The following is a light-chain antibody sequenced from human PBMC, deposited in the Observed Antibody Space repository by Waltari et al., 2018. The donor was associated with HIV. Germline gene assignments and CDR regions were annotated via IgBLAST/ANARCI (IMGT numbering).Light chain of an antibody. J-gene: IGLJ1*01. CDR2: SLD. CDR3: AAWDDSLNAYV. V-gene: IGLV1-44*01. Sequence: QSVLTQTPSASGTPGQRAIVSCSASTSNTGSNTENWYQQLPGAAPRLLIHSLDQRPSGVPDRFSGSKSGASASLAISGLQSEDEADYYCAAWDDSLNAYVFGGGTKVTVL. CDR1: TSNTGSNT.